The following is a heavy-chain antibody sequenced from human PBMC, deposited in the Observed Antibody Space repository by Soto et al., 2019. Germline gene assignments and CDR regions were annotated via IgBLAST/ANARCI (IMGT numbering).Heavy chain of an antibody. D-gene: IGHD6-13*01. V-gene: IGHV3-11*05. J-gene: IGHJ4*02. Sequence: GGSLRLSCAVSGFTFGDYYMTWIRQAPGKGLEWVSYISSSTSHTNYADSVKGRFTISRDNAKNSLFLQMNSLRAEDTAVYYCARGRGAAADYFDFWGQGTLVTVSS. CDR3: ARGRGAAADYFDF. CDR1: GFTFGDYY. CDR2: ISSSTSHT.